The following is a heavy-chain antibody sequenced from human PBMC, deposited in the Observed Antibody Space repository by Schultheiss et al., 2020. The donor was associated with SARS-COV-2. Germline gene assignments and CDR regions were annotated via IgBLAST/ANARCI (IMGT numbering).Heavy chain of an antibody. CDR2: IKSKTDGGTT. J-gene: IGHJ4*02. CDR3: ARDPLASRVHEFDY. CDR1: GFTFSSYG. D-gene: IGHD1-1*01. V-gene: IGHV3-15*01. Sequence: GGSLRLSCAASGFTFSSYGMHWVRQAPGKGLEWVGRIKSKTDGGTTDYAAPVKGRFTISRDNSKNTLYLQMNSLRAEDTAVYYCARDPLASRVHEFDYWGQGTLVTVTS.